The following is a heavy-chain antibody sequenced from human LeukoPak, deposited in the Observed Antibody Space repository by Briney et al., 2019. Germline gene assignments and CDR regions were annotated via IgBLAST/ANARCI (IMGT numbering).Heavy chain of an antibody. CDR1: GYTFTGYY. CDR2: INPNSGGT. CDR3: ARIKVPAAATPLAY. D-gene: IGHD2-2*01. Sequence: GASVKVSCKASGYTFTGYYMHWVRPAPGQGLEWMGWINPNSGGTNYAQKFQGRVTMTRDTSISTAYMELSRLRSDDTAVYYCARIKVPAAATPLAYWGQGTLVTVSS. V-gene: IGHV1-2*02. J-gene: IGHJ4*02.